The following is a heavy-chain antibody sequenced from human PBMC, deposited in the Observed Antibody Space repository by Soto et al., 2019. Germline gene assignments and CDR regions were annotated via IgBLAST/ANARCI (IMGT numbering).Heavy chain of an antibody. CDR2: ISYDGSNK. CDR1: GFTFSSYG. D-gene: IGHD3-3*01. CDR3: AKDDRELYYDLWRGSNWFDP. V-gene: IGHV3-30*18. Sequence: PGGSLRLSCAASGFTFSSYGMHWVRQAPGKGLEWVAVISYDGSNKFYADSVKGRFTISRDNSKNTLYLQMSSLRAEDTAVYYCAKDDRELYYDLWRGSNWFDPWGQGTLVTVSS. J-gene: IGHJ5*02.